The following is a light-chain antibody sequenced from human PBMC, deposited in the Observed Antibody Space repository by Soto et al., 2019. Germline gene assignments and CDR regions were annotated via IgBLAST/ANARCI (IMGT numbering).Light chain of an antibody. Sequence: QSALTQPPSASGSPGQSVTISCTGTSSDVGAYNYVSWYQQHPGKAPKLLLYQVTKRPSGVPDRFSASKSGNTASLTVSGLQAEDEADYFCGSKAGNTVYVFCTGTKLTVL. CDR1: SSDVGAYNY. CDR2: QVT. V-gene: IGLV2-8*01. J-gene: IGLJ1*01. CDR3: GSKAGNTVYV.